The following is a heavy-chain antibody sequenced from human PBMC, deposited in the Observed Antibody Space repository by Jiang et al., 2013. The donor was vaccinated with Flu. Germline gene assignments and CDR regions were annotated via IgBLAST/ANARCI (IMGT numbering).Heavy chain of an antibody. CDR1: GFTFSSYA. CDR2: ISGSGGST. J-gene: IGHJ4*02. D-gene: IGHD3-22*01. CDR3: AKDRDGYDSSGYYLSFDY. V-gene: IGHV3-23*01. Sequence: VQLLESGGGLVQPGGSLRLSCAASGFTFSSYAMSWVRQAPGKGLEWVSAISGSGGSTYYADSVKGRFTISRDNSKNTLYLQMNSLRAEDTAVYYCAKDRDGYDSSGYYLSFDYWGQGTLVTVSS.